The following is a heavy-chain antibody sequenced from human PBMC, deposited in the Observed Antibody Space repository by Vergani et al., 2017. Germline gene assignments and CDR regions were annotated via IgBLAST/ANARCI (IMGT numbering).Heavy chain of an antibody. V-gene: IGHV3-23*01. J-gene: IGHJ5*01. CDR1: EFTFSNYA. CDR2: ISGSGVSA. CDR3: ARARCIETCYMSNWLDS. D-gene: IGHD3-9*01. Sequence: EVQLLESGGGLVQPGGSLRLTCAASEFTFSNYAMNWVRQAPGKGLEWVSGISGSGVSAYYTDSVKGRFTITRDNAQNTLYLQMNSLRVEDTGVYYCARARCIETCYMSNWLDSCGQGTLVTVSS.